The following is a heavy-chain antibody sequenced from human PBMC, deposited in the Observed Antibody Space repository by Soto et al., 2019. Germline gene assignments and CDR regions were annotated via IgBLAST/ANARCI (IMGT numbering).Heavy chain of an antibody. CDR1: GFTVSNNY. Sequence: EEQLVESGGDLVLPGGSLRLSCAASGFTVSNNYMSWVRQAPGKGLEWVSLIYSGGSTYYADSVKGRFTISRDSSKNTLYLQMNSLRAEDTAMYYCAAYSHKGYWGQGTLATVSS. V-gene: IGHV3-66*01. CDR3: AAYSHKGY. J-gene: IGHJ4*02. CDR2: IYSGGST. D-gene: IGHD3-16*01.